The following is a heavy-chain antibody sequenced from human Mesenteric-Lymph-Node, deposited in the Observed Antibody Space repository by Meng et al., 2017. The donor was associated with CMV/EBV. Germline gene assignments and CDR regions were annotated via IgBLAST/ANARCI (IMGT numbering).Heavy chain of an antibody. J-gene: IGHJ6*02. V-gene: IGHV4-39*01. D-gene: IGHD2-2*02. CDR3: ARGEFCSTSSCYNPSRYYYGLDV. CDR1: GGSISSSSYY. Sequence: SETLSLTCSVSGGSISSSSYYWGWIRQPPGKGLEWIGSIYYSGSTYYNPSLKSRVTISVDTSKNQFSLKLSSVTAADTAVYYCARGEFCSTSSCYNPSRYYYGLDVWGQGTTVTVSS. CDR2: IYYSGST.